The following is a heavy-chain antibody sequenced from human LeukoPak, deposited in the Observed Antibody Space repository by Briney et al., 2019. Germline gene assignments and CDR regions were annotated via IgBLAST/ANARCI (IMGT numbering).Heavy chain of an antibody. CDR3: AKGYSSSWETSFDY. Sequence: GRSLRLSCAASGFTFDDYAMHWVRQAPGKGLEWVSGISWNSGSIGYADSVKGRLTISRDNAKNSLYLQMNSLRAEDMALYYCAKGYSSSWETSFDYWGQGTLVTVSS. CDR2: ISWNSGSI. D-gene: IGHD6-13*01. CDR1: GFTFDDYA. V-gene: IGHV3-9*03. J-gene: IGHJ4*02.